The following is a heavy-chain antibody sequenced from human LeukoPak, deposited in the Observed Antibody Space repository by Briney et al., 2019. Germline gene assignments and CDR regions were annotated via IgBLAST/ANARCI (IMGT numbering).Heavy chain of an antibody. CDR1: GGCISIYY. Sequence: TSETLSLTCIVSGGCISIYYWNWIRQPPGKGLEWIGYIYNSGSTVYNPSLKRRVTISADTSKNQFSLKLTSVTAADTAVYYCARDRELGSWGQGTLVTVSS. CDR2: IYNSGST. J-gene: IGHJ5*02. CDR3: ARDRELGS. V-gene: IGHV4-59*01. D-gene: IGHD7-27*01.